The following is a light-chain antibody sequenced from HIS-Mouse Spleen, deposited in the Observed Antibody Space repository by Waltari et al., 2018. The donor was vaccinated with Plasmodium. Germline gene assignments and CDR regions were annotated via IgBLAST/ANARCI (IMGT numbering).Light chain of an antibody. CDR3: CSYAGSSTVV. J-gene: IGLJ2*01. Sequence: QSALTHPASVSGSPGQSIPISCTGTSSDVGSYNLVSWYQQHPGKAPKLMIYEGSKRPSGVSNRFSGSKSGNTASLTISGLQAEDEADYYCCSYAGSSTVVFGGGTKLTVL. V-gene: IGLV2-23*01. CDR1: SSDVGSYNL. CDR2: EGS.